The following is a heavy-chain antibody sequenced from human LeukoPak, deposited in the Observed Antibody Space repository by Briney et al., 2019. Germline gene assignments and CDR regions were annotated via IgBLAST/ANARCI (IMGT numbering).Heavy chain of an antibody. CDR3: ARSSGYNWNDLTFDY. Sequence: PGGSLRLSCAASGFTFSDYYMSWIRQAPGEGLEWVSYISSSGSTIYYADSVKGRFTISRDNAKNSLYLQMNSLRAEDTAVYYCARSSGYNWNDLTFDYWGQGTLVTVSS. V-gene: IGHV3-11*01. CDR1: GFTFSDYY. CDR2: ISSSGSTI. D-gene: IGHD1-1*01. J-gene: IGHJ4*02.